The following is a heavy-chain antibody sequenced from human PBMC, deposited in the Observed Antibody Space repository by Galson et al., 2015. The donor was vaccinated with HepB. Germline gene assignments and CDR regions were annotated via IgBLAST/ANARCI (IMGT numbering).Heavy chain of an antibody. Sequence: SLRLSCAASGFTFSSYGMHWVRQAPGKGLEWVAVISYDGSNKYYADSVKGRFTISRDNSKNTLYLQMNSLRAEDTAVYYCAKDFRVHYGSGTIDYWGQGTLVTVSS. J-gene: IGHJ4*02. V-gene: IGHV3-30*18. CDR1: GFTFSSYG. CDR2: ISYDGSNK. D-gene: IGHD3-10*01. CDR3: AKDFRVHYGSGTIDY.